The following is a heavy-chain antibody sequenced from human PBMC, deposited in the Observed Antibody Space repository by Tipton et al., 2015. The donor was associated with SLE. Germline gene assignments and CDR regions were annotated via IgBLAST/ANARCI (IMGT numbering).Heavy chain of an antibody. J-gene: IGHJ4*02. CDR1: GGSFSGYY. CDR2: INHSGST. CDR3: ARRGFWSGYYIFDY. Sequence: TLSLTCAVYGGSFSGYYWSWIRQPPGKGLEWIGEINHSGSTNYNPSPKSRVTISVDTSKNQFSLKLSSVTAADMAVYYCARRGFWSGYYIFDYWGQGTLVTVSS. D-gene: IGHD3-3*01. V-gene: IGHV4-34*01.